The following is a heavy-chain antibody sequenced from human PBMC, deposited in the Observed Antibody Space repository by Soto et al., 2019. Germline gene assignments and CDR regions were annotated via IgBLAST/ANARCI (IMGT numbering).Heavy chain of an antibody. CDR3: ETCGSRGRCRQLAIDY. D-gene: IGHD2-15*01. Sequence: PGGSLRLSCAASGFTFSSYGMHWVRQAPGKGLEWVAVISYDGSNKYYADSVKGRFTISRDNSKNTLYLQMNSLRAEDTAVYYCETCGSRGRCRQLAIDYWGQATLVTVSS. CDR2: ISYDGSNK. V-gene: IGHV3-30*03. J-gene: IGHJ4*02. CDR1: GFTFSSYG.